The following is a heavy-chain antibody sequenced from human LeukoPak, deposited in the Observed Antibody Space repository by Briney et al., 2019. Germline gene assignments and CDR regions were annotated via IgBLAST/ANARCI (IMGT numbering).Heavy chain of an antibody. Sequence: GGSLRLSCAASGFTFSSYGMNWVRQAPGKGLEWLSYISSDSSTIYYADSVKGRFTIPRDNAKNSLYLQVNSLRAGETAVYYCSRESPSIAGCFDYWGQGALVTVSS. CDR3: SRESPSIAGCFDY. CDR2: ISSDSSTI. J-gene: IGHJ4*02. V-gene: IGHV3-48*01. CDR1: GFTFSSYG. D-gene: IGHD6-6*01.